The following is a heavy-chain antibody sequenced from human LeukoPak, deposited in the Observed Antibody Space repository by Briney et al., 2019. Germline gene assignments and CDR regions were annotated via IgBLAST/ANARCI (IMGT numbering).Heavy chain of an antibody. J-gene: IGHJ5*02. V-gene: IGHV3-30*03. D-gene: IGHD1-14*01. CDR2: ISYDGSNK. CDR3: ARDITPTTNWFDH. CDR1: GFTFSSYG. Sequence: PGGSLRLSCAASGFTFSSYGMHWVRQAPGKGLEWVAVISYDGSNKDYADSVKGRFTISRDNSKNTLYLQMNSLRAEDTAVYYCARDITPTTNWFDHWGQGTLVTVSS.